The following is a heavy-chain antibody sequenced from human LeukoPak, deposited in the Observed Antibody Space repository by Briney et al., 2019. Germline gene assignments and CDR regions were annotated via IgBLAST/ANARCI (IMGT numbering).Heavy chain of an antibody. D-gene: IGHD1-26*01. CDR1: GGSISSYY. CDR3: ARFKRTYSGSQRAFDI. V-gene: IGHV4-59*01. CDR2: IYYSWST. J-gene: IGHJ3*02. Sequence: SETLSLTCTVSGGSISSYYWSWIRQPPGKGLEWIGYIYYSWSTNYNPSLNGRVTISVDTSKNQFSLKLSSVTAADTAVYYCARFKRTYSGSQRAFDIWGQGTMVTVSS.